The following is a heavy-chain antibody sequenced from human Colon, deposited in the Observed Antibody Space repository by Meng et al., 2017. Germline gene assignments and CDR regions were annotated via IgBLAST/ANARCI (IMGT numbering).Heavy chain of an antibody. J-gene: IGHJ5*02. V-gene: IGHV4-34*01. Sequence: VQVQPGGAGLLKASGAPSPPWRGRGGSFRSYYLGLIPQPPGKELEWIGEVSHTGDTNYNPSLDSRVTISVDTSKNHIFLNLTSVTAADTALYYCARAYITRLRRNWFDPWGQGTLVTVSS. D-gene: IGHD3-10*01. CDR2: VSHTGDT. CDR3: ARAYITRLRRNWFDP. CDR1: GGSFRSYY.